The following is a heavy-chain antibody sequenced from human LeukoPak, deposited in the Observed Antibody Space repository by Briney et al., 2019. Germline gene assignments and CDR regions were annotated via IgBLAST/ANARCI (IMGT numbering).Heavy chain of an antibody. CDR1: GFTVSSYS. CDR3: ARGSRPPGAAAEDDAFDI. D-gene: IGHD6-13*01. V-gene: IGHV3-21*01. CDR2: ISSSSSYI. J-gene: IGHJ3*02. Sequence: GGSLRLSCAASGFTVSSYSMNWVRQAPGKGLEWVSSISSSSSYIYYADSVKGRFTISRDNAKNSLYLQMNSLRAEDTAVYYCARGSRPPGAAAEDDAFDIWGQGTMVTVSS.